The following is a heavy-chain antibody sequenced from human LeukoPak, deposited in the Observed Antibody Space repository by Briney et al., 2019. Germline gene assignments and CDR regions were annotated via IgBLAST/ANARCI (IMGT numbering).Heavy chain of an antibody. D-gene: IGHD3-22*01. CDR3: ARGDYYDTSGFRGGYYYYGMDV. CDR1: GFTFSYYE. Sequence: GGSLRLSCAASGFTFSYYEMNWVRQAPGKGLEWVSYISSSGSTIYYADSVKGRFTISRDNAKNSLYLRMNSLRAEDTAVYYCARGDYYDTSGFRGGYYYYGMDVWGQGTTVTVSS. V-gene: IGHV3-48*03. CDR2: ISSSGSTI. J-gene: IGHJ6*02.